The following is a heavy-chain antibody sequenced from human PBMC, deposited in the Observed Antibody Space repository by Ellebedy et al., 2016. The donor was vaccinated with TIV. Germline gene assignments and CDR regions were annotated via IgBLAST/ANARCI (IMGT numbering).Heavy chain of an antibody. CDR1: GFSVTSNY. CDR3: ATQLWNTEF. J-gene: IGHJ4*02. CDR2: ISTTDGT. V-gene: IGHV3-66*04. Sequence: PGGSLRLSCTASGFSVTSNYMIWVRQAPGKGLEWVSSISTTDGTHYADSVKGRFTISRDNPKNTLYLQMNSLRVEDTAVHYWATQLWNTEFWGQGTLVIVSS. D-gene: IGHD3-16*01.